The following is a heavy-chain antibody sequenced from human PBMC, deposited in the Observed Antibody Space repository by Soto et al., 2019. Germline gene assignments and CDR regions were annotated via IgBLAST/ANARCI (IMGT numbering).Heavy chain of an antibody. V-gene: IGHV3-21*01. J-gene: IGHJ2*01. D-gene: IGHD2-15*01. CDR1: GFSFSTYS. CDR3: ASTVVIPLGFDL. Sequence: GSLRLSCAAFGFSFSTYSMSWVRQAPGKGLEWVSSISPSSRYIYYADSVKGRFTISRDNAHNSLSLQMNSLSPEDTAMYYCASTVVIPLGFDLWGRGTLVTVSS. CDR2: ISPSSRYI.